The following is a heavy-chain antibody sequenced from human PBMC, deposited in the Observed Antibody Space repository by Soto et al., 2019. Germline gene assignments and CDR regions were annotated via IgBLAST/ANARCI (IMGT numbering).Heavy chain of an antibody. CDR2: IYYSGTT. Sequence: PSETLSLTCTVSGGSVSSGSYYWGWIRQPPGKGLEWIGYIYYSGTTNYNLSLRSRVTISVDTAKNQFYLKLSSLTAPDTPASYCARGEYGYGDPNLPLYGMDVWGQGTTVTVSS. V-gene: IGHV4-61*01. J-gene: IGHJ6*02. CDR1: GGSVSSGSYY. D-gene: IGHD5-18*01. CDR3: ARGEYGYGDPNLPLYGMDV.